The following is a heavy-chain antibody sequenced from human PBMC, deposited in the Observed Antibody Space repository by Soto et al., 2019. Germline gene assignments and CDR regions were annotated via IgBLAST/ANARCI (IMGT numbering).Heavy chain of an antibody. D-gene: IGHD1-26*01. CDR3: ARDFIVGAPDYFDY. CDR2: ISYDGRVK. Sequence: GGPLRHSCAASGFTFSDYPMHWIRQDPGKGLEWVAVISYDGRVKYYVDSVKGRFTISRDDSKNTLYLQMNSLRVDDTAVYYCARDFIVGAPDYFDYWGQGTLVTVSS. V-gene: IGHV3-30*04. J-gene: IGHJ4*02. CDR1: GFTFSDYP.